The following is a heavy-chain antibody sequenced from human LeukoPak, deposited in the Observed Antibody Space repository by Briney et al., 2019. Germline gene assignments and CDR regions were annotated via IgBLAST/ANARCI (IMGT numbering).Heavy chain of an antibody. V-gene: IGHV3-7*01. CDR1: GFTFSSYW. J-gene: IGHJ4*02. D-gene: IGHD3-22*01. CDR3: ARDLWTDYYDSSGYPDY. Sequence: GGSLRLSCAASGFTFSSYWMSWVRQAPGKGLEWVANIKQDGSENYYVDSVKGRFTISRDNAKNSLYLQMNSLRAEDTAVYYCARDLWTDYYDSSGYPDYWGQGTLVTVSS. CDR2: IKQDGSEN.